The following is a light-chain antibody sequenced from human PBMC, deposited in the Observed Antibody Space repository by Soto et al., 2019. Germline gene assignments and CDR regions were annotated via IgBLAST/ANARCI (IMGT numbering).Light chain of an antibody. Sequence: DIQMTQSPSSLSASVGDRITITCRASQNIRSFLNWYQQKPGKAPRLLIYSASTLQSGVPSRFSGGGSGTDFTLSINNLQPEDFATYYCQQSYSSPPITFGQGTRLEIK. CDR3: QQSYSSPPIT. J-gene: IGKJ5*01. V-gene: IGKV1-39*01. CDR1: QNIRSF. CDR2: SAS.